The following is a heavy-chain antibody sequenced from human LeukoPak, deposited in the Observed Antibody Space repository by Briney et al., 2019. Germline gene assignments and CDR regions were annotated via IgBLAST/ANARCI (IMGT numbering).Heavy chain of an antibody. D-gene: IGHD3-22*01. CDR2: ISSSSSTI. Sequence: PGGSLRLSCAASGFTFSSYSMNWVRQAPGKGLEWVSYISSSSSTIYYADSVKGRFTISRDNAKNSLYLQMNSLRAEDTALYYCAKDISHSSGYYFFDYWGQGTLVTVSS. CDR1: GFTFSSYS. V-gene: IGHV3-48*01. CDR3: AKDISHSSGYYFFDY. J-gene: IGHJ4*02.